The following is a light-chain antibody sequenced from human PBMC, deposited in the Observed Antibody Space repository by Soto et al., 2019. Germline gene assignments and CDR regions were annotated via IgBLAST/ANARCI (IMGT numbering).Light chain of an antibody. CDR2: EVT. CDR3: SSYARGDSVL. CDR1: SSDVGGYNF. V-gene: IGLV2-8*01. Sequence: QCVLNQPPSASGAPGEAVTISCNGTSSDVGGYNFVSWYQHHPGKAPKVILYEVTKRPSGVPDRFSGSKSGNTASLTVSGLQADDEADYYCSSYARGDSVLFGGGTKVTVL. J-gene: IGLJ2*01.